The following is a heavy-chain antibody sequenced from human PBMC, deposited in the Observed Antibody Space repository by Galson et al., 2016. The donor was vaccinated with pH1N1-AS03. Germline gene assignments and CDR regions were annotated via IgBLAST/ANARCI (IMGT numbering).Heavy chain of an antibody. J-gene: IGHJ4*02. V-gene: IGHV3-30*02. D-gene: IGHD6-19*01. CDR3: AKWASGYSSGWYYFDY. Sequence: SLRLSCAASGFTFSSYSMNWVRQAPGKGLEWVAFIRYDGINKYYADSVKGRVTISRDNSKNTLYLQMNSLRAGDTAVYYCAKWASGYSSGWYYFDYWGQGTLVTVSS. CDR1: GFTFSSYS. CDR2: IRYDGINK.